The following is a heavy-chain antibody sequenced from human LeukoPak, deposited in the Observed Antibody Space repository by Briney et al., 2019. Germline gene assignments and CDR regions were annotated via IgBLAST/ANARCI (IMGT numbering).Heavy chain of an antibody. V-gene: IGHV4-34*01. Sequence: KPSETLSLTCAVYGGSFSGYYWSWIRRPPGKGLEWIGEINHSGSTNYNPSLKSRVTISVDTSKNQFSLKLSSVTAADTAVYYCARAGHYYYYYYMDVWGKGTTVTVSS. CDR3: ARAGHYYYYYYMDV. J-gene: IGHJ6*03. CDR1: GGSFSGYY. CDR2: INHSGST.